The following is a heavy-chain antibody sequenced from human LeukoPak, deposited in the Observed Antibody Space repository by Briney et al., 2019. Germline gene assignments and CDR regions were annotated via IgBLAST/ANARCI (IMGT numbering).Heavy chain of an antibody. Sequence: GASVKVSCKASGYTFTSYYMHWVRQAPGQGLEWMGRIIPILGIANYAQKFQGRVTITADKSTSTAYMELSSLRSEDTAVYYCARDEMYNWNDGGAFDIWGQGTMVTVSS. V-gene: IGHV1-69*04. D-gene: IGHD1-20*01. J-gene: IGHJ3*02. CDR1: GYTFTSYY. CDR3: ARDEMYNWNDGGAFDI. CDR2: IIPILGIA.